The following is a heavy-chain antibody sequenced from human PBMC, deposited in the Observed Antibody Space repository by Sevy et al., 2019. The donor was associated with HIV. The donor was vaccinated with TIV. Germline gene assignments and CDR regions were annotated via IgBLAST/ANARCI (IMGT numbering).Heavy chain of an antibody. J-gene: IGHJ6*02. CDR3: AIDRLGYYSYGMDV. V-gene: IGHV3-48*01. D-gene: IGHD3-9*01. CDR2: IRSRSSTT. CDR1: GFTFSSYS. Sequence: GESLKISCAASGFTFSSYSMNWVRQAPGKGLEGVSYIRSRSSTTYYADSVKGRFTISRDNAQNSLYLQMNSLRAEDTALYYCAIDRLGYYSYGMDVWGQGTTVTVSS.